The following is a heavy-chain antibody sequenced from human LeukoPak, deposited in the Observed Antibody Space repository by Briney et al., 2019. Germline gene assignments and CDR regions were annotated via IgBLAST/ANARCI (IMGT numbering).Heavy chain of an antibody. V-gene: IGHV1-24*01. Sequence: ASVKVSCKVSGYTLTELSMHWVRQAPGKGLEWMGGFDPEDGETIYAQKFQGRVTMTEDTSTDTAYMELSSLRSEDTAVYYCATADSSSWYQPFDYWGQGTLVTVSS. CDR3: ATADSSSWYQPFDY. D-gene: IGHD6-13*01. CDR1: GYTLTELS. CDR2: FDPEDGET. J-gene: IGHJ4*02.